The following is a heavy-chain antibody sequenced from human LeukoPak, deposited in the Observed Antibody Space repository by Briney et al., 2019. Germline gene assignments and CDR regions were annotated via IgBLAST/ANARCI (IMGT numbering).Heavy chain of an antibody. J-gene: IGHJ4*02. CDR2: INGGTGNR. Sequence: ASVKVSCKASGYTFTSFVVHWVRQAPGQRLEWMGWINGGTGNRKYSQKFQDRLTITREASATTVYMELNSLTSEDTAVYYCARVSDDSGWNFDYWGQGTLVTVSS. CDR1: GYTFTSFV. D-gene: IGHD6-19*01. CDR3: ARVSDDSGWNFDY. V-gene: IGHV1-3*01.